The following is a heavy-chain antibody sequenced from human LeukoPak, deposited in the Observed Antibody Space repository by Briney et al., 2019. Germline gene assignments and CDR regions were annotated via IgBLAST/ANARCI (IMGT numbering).Heavy chain of an antibody. V-gene: IGHV4-34*01. J-gene: IGHJ4*02. D-gene: IGHD6-13*01. CDR2: INHSGST. Sequence: PSETLSLTCAVYGGSFSGYYWSWIRQPPGKGLEWIGEINHSGSTNYNPSLKSRVTISVDTSKNQFSLKLSSVTAADTAVYYCTRAGSSCWYLYYWGQGTLVTVSS. CDR1: GGSFSGYY. CDR3: TRAGSSCWYLYY.